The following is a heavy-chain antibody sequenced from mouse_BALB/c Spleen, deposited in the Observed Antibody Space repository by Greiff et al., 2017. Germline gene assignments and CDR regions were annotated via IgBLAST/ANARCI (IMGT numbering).Heavy chain of an antibody. CDR1: GYTFTSYW. CDR2: IYPSDSYT. Sequence: QVQLQQSGAELVRPGASVKLSCKASGYTFTSYWINWVKQRPGQGLEWIGNIYPSDSYTNYNQKFKDKATLTVDKSSSTAYMQLSSPTSEDSAVYYCTRLRAMDYWGQGTSVTVSS. V-gene: IGHV1-69*02. J-gene: IGHJ4*01. CDR3: TRLRAMDY.